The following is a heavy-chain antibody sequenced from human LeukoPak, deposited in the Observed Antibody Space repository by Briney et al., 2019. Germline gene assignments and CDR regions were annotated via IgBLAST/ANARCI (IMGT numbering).Heavy chain of an antibody. V-gene: IGHV4-59*08. CDR3: ARGPRNLYYFDY. Sequence: SETLSLTCTVSGGSINNYYWSWIRQPPGKGLEWIGNIYYNGSTNYNPSLKSRVTISVDTSKNQFSLKLSSVAAADTAVYYCARGPRNLYYFDYWGQGTLVTVSS. CDR2: IYYNGST. J-gene: IGHJ4*02. CDR1: GGSINNYY.